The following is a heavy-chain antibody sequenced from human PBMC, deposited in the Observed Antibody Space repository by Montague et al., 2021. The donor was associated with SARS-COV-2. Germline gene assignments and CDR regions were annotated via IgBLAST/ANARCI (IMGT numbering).Heavy chain of an antibody. CDR1: SGSVSSDY. CDR2: IYSSGST. J-gene: IGHJ3*02. Sequence: SETLSLTCSVSSGSVSSDYWSWIRQPPGKGLEWIGYIYSSGSTSYNPSLKSRVTISIDTSKNQFSLRLSSVTAADTAVYYCARYSPLGFESPDTFDIWGRGTMVTVSS. CDR3: ARYSPLGFESPDTFDI. D-gene: IGHD3-9*01. V-gene: IGHV4-59*02.